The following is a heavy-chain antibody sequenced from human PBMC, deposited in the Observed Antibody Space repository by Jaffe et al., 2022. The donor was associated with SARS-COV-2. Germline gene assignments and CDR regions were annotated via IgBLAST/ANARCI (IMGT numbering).Heavy chain of an antibody. CDR2: ISWNSGSI. J-gene: IGHJ6*02. D-gene: IGHD6-13*01. CDR1: GFTFDDYA. V-gene: IGHV3-9*01. Sequence: EVQLVESGGGLVQPGRSLRLSCAASGFTFDDYAMHWVRQAPGKGLEWVSGISWNSGSIGYADSVKGRFTISRDNAKNSLYLQMNSLRAEDTALYYCAKGSSVAAVYYYYGMDVWGQGTTVTVSS. CDR3: AKGSSVAAVYYYYGMDV.